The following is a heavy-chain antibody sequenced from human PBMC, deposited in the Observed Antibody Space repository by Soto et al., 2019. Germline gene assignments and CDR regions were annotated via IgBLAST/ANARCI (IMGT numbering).Heavy chain of an antibody. V-gene: IGHV3-30*18. CDR3: VKDPYCICTSCSGLDNYGSLV. CDR2: ISYDGSNK. J-gene: IGHJ1*01. CDR1: GFTFSNYA. D-gene: IGHD2-2*01. Sequence: GGSLRLSCAASGFTFSNYAMHWVRQAPGKGLEWVAVISYDGSNKVYGDSVKGRFTISRGNSKNTLHLQMNSLRAEDKVVYFCVKDPYCICTSCSGLDNYGSLVWGPGPLVT.